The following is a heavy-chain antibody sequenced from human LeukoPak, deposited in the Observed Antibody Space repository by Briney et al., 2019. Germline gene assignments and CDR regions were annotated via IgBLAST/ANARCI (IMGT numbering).Heavy chain of an antibody. Sequence: SETLSLTCTVSGGSISSTSYHWAWIRQPPGKGLEWIATVYYTGSAYYNPSLKSRVTISVDTSKSQFSLKLSSVTTAGTALYYCARYASGSYYWFDPWGQGTLVTVSS. CDR3: ARYASGSYYWFDP. CDR1: GGSISSTSYH. D-gene: IGHD3-10*01. J-gene: IGHJ5*02. CDR2: VYYTGSA. V-gene: IGHV4-39*01.